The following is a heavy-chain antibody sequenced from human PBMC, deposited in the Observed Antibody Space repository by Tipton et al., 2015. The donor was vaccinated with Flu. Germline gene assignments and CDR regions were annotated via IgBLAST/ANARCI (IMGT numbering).Heavy chain of an antibody. CDR2: VYNSVTT. CDR1: GASISTDY. V-gene: IGHV4-4*07. D-gene: IGHD1-26*01. CDR3: ATRGSFSGSQSDDY. J-gene: IGHJ4*02. Sequence: GLVKPSETLSLTCSVSGASISTDYWSWIRQPAGKGLEWIGRVYNSVTTNYNPSLKSRVTMTVDTSKNQFSLKLTSVTAADTAVYYCATRGSFSGSQSDDYWGQGTLVTVSA.